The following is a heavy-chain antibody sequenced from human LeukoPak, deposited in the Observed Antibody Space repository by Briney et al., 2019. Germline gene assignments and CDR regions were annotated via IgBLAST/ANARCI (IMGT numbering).Heavy chain of an antibody. CDR2: IYYSGST. CDR3: ARGDGGYCSSTSCLSFDY. D-gene: IGHD2-2*01. V-gene: IGHV4-59*01. Sequence: SETLSRTCTVSGGSISSYYWSWIRQPPGKGLEWIGYIYYSGSTNYNPSLKSRVTISVDTSKNQFSLKLSSVTAADTAVYYCARGDGGYCSSTSCLSFDYWGQGTLVTVSS. J-gene: IGHJ4*02. CDR1: GGSISSYY.